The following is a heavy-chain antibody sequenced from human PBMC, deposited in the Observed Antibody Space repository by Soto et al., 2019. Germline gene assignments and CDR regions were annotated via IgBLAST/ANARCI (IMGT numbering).Heavy chain of an antibody. CDR2: IYSSGST. D-gene: IGHD3-22*01. J-gene: IGHJ6*03. CDR1: GGSITTSY. V-gene: IGHV4-59*08. CDR3: ARTQDIYSSGRNYSYYMDV. Sequence: SETLPVTCTVSGGSITTSYWTWIQQPPGKGLEWIGYIYSSGSTNYNPSLKSRVTTSVDTSKNQISLKLSSVTAADAAVYYCARTQDIYSSGRNYSYYMDVLGNGTTVTVS.